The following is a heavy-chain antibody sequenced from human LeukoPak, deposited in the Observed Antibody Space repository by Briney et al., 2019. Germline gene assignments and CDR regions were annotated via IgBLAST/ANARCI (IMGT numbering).Heavy chain of an antibody. D-gene: IGHD3-3*01. CDR3: ARKLHYDFWSGEFDY. J-gene: IGHJ4*02. CDR2: ISVYNGNT. Sequence: ASVKVSCKASGYTFTSYGISWIRQAPRQGLEWMGWISVYNGNTNYVQKFQDRVTMTTDTSTSTAYMELRSLRSDDTAVYYCARKLHYDFWSGEFDYWGQGTLVTVSS. V-gene: IGHV1-18*01. CDR1: GYTFTSYG.